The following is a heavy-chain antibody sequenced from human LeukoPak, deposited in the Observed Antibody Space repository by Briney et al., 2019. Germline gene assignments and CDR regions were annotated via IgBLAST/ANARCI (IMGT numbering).Heavy chain of an antibody. CDR2: ISAYNGNT. D-gene: IGHD1-20*01. Sequence: ASVKVSCKASGYTFTSYGISWVRQAPGQGLEWMGWISAYNGNTNYAQKLQGRVTMTTDTSMSTAYMELRSLRSDDTAVYYCARDNTERYNWNFRFDYWGQGTLVTVSS. J-gene: IGHJ4*02. V-gene: IGHV1-18*01. CDR1: GYTFTSYG. CDR3: ARDNTERYNWNFRFDY.